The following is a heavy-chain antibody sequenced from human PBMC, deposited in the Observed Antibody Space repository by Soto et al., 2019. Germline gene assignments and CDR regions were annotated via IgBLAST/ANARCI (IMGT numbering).Heavy chain of an antibody. Sequence: TSETLSVTCTVSRGSISSGRYYWSWIRQHPGKGLEWIGYIYYSGSTYYNPSLKSRVTISVDTSKNQFSLKLSYVTAADTAVYYCARALEQWLGNAFDIWGQGTMVT. J-gene: IGHJ3*02. D-gene: IGHD6-19*01. CDR3: ARALEQWLGNAFDI. CDR2: IYYSGST. V-gene: IGHV4-31*03. CDR1: RGSISSGRYY.